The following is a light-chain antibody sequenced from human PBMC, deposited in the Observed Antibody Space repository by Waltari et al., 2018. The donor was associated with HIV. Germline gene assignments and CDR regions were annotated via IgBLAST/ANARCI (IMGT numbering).Light chain of an antibody. CDR3: ATWDDNLNGV. V-gene: IGLV1-44*01. Sequence: QSVLTQPPSASGTPGQTVIISCSGNSSNIGSNDVTWYQHFPGSAPKLLVYVNNYTPSGVPDRFSGSRSGTSASLTISMLQYEDEAEYYCATWDDNLNGVFGGGTKLTVL. CDR2: VNN. CDR1: SSNIGSND. J-gene: IGLJ3*02.